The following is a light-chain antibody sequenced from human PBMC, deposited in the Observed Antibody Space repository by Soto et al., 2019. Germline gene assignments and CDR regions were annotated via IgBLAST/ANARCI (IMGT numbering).Light chain of an antibody. J-gene: IGLJ1*01. CDR3: ISYTDRQSNL. CDR2: AVS. CDR1: SSDIGSYDH. V-gene: IGLV2-14*03. Sequence: QSALTQPASVSGSPGQSITISCSGTSSDIGSYDHVAWYQQFPGKSPKLIIYAVSDRPSGVSDRFSGSNSGITASLTISGLQTEDEADYYCISYTDRQSNLFGTGTKVT.